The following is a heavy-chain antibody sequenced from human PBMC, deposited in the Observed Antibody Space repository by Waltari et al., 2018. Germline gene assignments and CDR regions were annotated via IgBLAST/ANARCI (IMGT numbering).Heavy chain of an antibody. CDR1: GDTFSSYA. CDR2: SIPLYNEV. V-gene: IGHV1-69*01. J-gene: IGHJ4*02. CDR3: ARVDLTVDSRTYYFDF. D-gene: IGHD1-20*01. Sequence: QVQVVESGEVKRPGSSVKLSCQASGDTFSSYAFSWVRQAPGKPFEWMGESIPLYNEVKSAQNFQGRLTISAHEPTTTVFMELSSLRPEDTAVYYCARVDLTVDSRTYYFDFWGQGKLVAVSA.